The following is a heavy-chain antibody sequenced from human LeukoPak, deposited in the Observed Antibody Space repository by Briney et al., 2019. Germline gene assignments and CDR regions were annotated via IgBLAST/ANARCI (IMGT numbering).Heavy chain of an antibody. Sequence: PSQTLSLTCTVSGGSISSGSYYWSWIRQPPGKGLEWIGYIYYSGSTYYNPSLKSRVTISVDTSKNQFSLKLSSVTAADTAVYYCARGGRWETKDYWGQGTLVTVSS. V-gene: IGHV4-30-4*01. CDR2: IYYSGST. J-gene: IGHJ4*02. CDR1: GGSISSGSYY. CDR3: ARGGRWETKDY. D-gene: IGHD4-23*01.